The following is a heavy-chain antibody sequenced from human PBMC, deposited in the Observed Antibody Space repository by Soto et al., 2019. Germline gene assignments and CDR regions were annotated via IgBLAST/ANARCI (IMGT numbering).Heavy chain of an antibody. J-gene: IGHJ5*02. Sequence: QVQLVPSGAEVKKPGASVKVSCKASGYTFSSNGISWVRQAPGQGLEWMGGISTYNGNTNYAQRLQGRVTMTTDPSTKTAYMELRSLRSDDTAVYFCARRNSSSSWFDPWGQGTLVTVSS. CDR1: GYTFSSNG. CDR2: ISTYNGNT. CDR3: ARRNSSSSWFDP. D-gene: IGHD6-6*01. V-gene: IGHV1-18*01.